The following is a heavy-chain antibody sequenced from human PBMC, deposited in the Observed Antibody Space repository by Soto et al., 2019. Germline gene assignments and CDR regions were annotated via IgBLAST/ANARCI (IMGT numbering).Heavy chain of an antibody. J-gene: IGHJ4*02. CDR3: ARGFSAGKGSPPDY. Sequence: GGSLRLSCAASGITLSSYAMSWVRQAPGKGPEWVSGISASGGSTSYADSVKGRFAISRDNSKNTLYLQMNSLRDGDTAVYYCARGFSAGKGSPPDYWGQGTLVTVSS. D-gene: IGHD3-10*01. V-gene: IGHV3-23*01. CDR2: ISASGGST. CDR1: GITLSSYA.